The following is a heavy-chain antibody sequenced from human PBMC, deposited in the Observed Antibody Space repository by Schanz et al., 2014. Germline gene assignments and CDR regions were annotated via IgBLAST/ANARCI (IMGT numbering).Heavy chain of an antibody. V-gene: IGHV4-39*01. CDR1: GGSISSSSYY. J-gene: IGHJ3*02. CDR3: ARIVCSGTNCRGTSDT. D-gene: IGHD2-2*01. CDR2: IYYSGST. Sequence: QLQLQESGPGLVKPSETLSLTCTVSGGSISSSSYYWGWIRQPPGKGLEWIGGIYYSGSTYYNPALKSRGTISGDTSKNQCSLMLTSVTAADTAVYFCARIVCSGTNCRGTSDTWGQGTEVTVSS.